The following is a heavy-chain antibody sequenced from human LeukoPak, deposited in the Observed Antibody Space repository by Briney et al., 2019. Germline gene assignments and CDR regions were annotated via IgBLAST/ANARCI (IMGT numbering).Heavy chain of an antibody. CDR2: ISYDGSNK. CDR3: ARDRSSSLPFDY. Sequence: TGGSLRLSCAASGFTFSSYAMHWVRQAPGKGLEWVAVISYDGSNKYYADSVKGRFTISRDNSKNTLYLQMNSLRAEDMAVYYCARDRSSSLPFDYWGQGTLVTVSS. V-gene: IGHV3-30-3*01. J-gene: IGHJ4*02. D-gene: IGHD6-6*01. CDR1: GFTFSSYA.